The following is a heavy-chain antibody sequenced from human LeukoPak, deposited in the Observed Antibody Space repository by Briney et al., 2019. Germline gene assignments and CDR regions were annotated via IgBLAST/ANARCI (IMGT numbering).Heavy chain of an antibody. CDR1: GFTFSDYY. Sequence: PGGSLRLSCAASGFTFSDYYMSWIRQAPGKGLEWVSCISSSSTYTNYADSVKGRFTISRDNSKNTLYLQMNSLRAEDTAVYYCAKEQSSSGFFDYWGQGTLVTVSS. J-gene: IGHJ4*02. D-gene: IGHD6-6*01. CDR2: ISSSSTYT. CDR3: AKEQSSSGFFDY. V-gene: IGHV3-11*05.